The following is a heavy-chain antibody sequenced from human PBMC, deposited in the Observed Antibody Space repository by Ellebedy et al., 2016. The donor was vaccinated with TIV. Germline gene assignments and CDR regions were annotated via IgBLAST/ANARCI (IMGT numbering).Heavy chain of an antibody. CDR1: GFTFSSYY. Sequence: GESLKISCAASGFTFSSYYMNWVRQAPGKGLEWVSYISSTGTTIYYADSVKGRFTISRDNAKISLYLQMNSLTAEDTAVYYCASGAYDIWGQGTMVTVSS. V-gene: IGHV3-48*04. CDR2: ISSTGTTI. J-gene: IGHJ3*02. CDR3: ASGAYDI.